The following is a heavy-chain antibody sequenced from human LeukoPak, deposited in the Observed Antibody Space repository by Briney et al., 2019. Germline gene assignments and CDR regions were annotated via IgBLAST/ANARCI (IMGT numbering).Heavy chain of an antibody. D-gene: IGHD3-22*01. Sequence: PGGSLRLSCGASGFTFSNYAMIWARQARERGVEGVSVICSESGAIQYADSVKGRFTVSIDNSKNTLYLQMSRLRAEGTAVYYCARDLYYDSSGYTGGYWGQGTLVTVSS. CDR3: ARDLYYDSSGYTGGY. CDR2: ICSESGAI. V-gene: IGHV3-23*01. J-gene: IGHJ4*02. CDR1: GFTFSNYA.